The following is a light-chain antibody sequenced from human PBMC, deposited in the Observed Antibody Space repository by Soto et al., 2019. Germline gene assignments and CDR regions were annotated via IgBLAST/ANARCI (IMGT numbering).Light chain of an antibody. J-gene: IGLJ2*01. Sequence: QSVLTQPPSVSGAPGQRVTISCTGSSSNVGTAYGVHWYKQLPGTAPTLLIYGTRNRPSGVPDRFSGSKSGTSASLAITGLHAEDEADYYCQSYDSSLSGGVFGGGTKLTVL. CDR1: SSNVGTAYG. CDR3: QSYDSSLSGGV. V-gene: IGLV1-40*01. CDR2: GTR.